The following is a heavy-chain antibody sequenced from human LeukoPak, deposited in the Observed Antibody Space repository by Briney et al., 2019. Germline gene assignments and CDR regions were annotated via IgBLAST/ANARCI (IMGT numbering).Heavy chain of an antibody. D-gene: IGHD3-10*01. CDR3: ARLLKYGSGSKLADY. CDR2: ISSSSSYI. J-gene: IGHJ4*02. V-gene: IGHV3-21*01. CDR1: GFTFSSYS. Sequence: PGGSLRLSCAASGFTFSSYSMNWVRQAPGKGLEWVSSISSSSSYIYYADSVKGRFTISRDNAKNSLYLQMNSLRAEDTAVYYCARLLKYGSGSKLADYWGQGTLVTVSS.